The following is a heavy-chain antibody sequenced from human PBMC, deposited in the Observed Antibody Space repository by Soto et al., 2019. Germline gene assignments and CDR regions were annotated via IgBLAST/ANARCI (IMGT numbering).Heavy chain of an antibody. CDR3: ARPRYYDSSGLTQYYFDY. CDR1: GYSFTSYW. V-gene: IGHV5-51*01. J-gene: IGHJ4*02. CDR2: IYPGDSDT. Sequence: GESLKISCKGSGYSFTSYWIGWVRQMPGKGLEWMGIIYPGDSDTRYSPSFQGQVTISADKSISTAYLQWSSLKASDTAMYYCARPRYYDSSGLTQYYFDYWGQGTLVTVSS. D-gene: IGHD3-22*01.